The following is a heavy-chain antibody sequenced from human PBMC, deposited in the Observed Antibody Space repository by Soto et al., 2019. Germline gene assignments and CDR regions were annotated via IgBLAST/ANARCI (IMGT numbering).Heavy chain of an antibody. D-gene: IGHD3-9*01. Sequence: SETLSLTCTVSGGSIGGPYWTWIRQSPGKGLEWIGHIYQSGSASYNPSLKSRVTISIDTSKNQFSLKLSSVTAADTAVYYCARHRYYDLLTGYAFDQWGQGTLVTVS. CDR1: GGSIGGPY. J-gene: IGHJ4*02. V-gene: IGHV4-59*11. CDR2: IYQSGSA. CDR3: ARHRYYDLLTGYAFDQ.